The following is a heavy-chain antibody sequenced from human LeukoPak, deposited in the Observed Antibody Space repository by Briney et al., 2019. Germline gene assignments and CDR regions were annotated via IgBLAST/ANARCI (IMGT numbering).Heavy chain of an antibody. CDR1: GYTLTELS. CDR3: ARATDFSSWYLAY. Sequence: GASVKVSCKVSGYTLTELSMHWVRQTPGKGLEWMGGFDPEDGETIYAQKFQGRVTLTRDTSMSTAYMELSTLRSEDTAVYYCARATDFSSWYLAYWGQGTLVTVSS. CDR2: FDPEDGET. D-gene: IGHD6-13*01. J-gene: IGHJ4*02. V-gene: IGHV1-24*01.